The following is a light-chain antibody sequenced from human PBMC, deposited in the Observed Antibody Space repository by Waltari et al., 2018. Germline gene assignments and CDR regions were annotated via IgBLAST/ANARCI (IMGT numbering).Light chain of an antibody. J-gene: IGLJ1*01. CDR3: QVWDTSRDLGV. Sequence: SYVLTQPPSVSVAPGKTARITCGGADIGIKSVHWYQQKPGQAPVLVIYYDSYRPSGIPERFSGSNSANTATLTINRVEAGDEADYYCQVWDTSRDLGVFGTGTKVTVL. V-gene: IGLV3-21*04. CDR1: DIGIKS. CDR2: YDS.